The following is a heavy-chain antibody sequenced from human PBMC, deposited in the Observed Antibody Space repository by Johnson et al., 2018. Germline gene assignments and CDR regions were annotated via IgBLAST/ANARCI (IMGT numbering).Heavy chain of an antibody. CDR3: ARERGYSYGGILGDAFDI. V-gene: IGHV3-74*01. CDR1: GFTFSSYW. J-gene: IGHJ3*02. D-gene: IGHD5-18*01. Sequence: ERLVQSGGGVVQPRRSLRLSCAASGFTFSSYWMHWVRQAPGKGLVWVSRITSDGRSPSYADSVKGRFTISRDNAKNTLYLQMNSQRAEDTAVYYCARERGYSYGGILGDAFDIWGQGTMVTVSS. CDR2: ITSDGRSP.